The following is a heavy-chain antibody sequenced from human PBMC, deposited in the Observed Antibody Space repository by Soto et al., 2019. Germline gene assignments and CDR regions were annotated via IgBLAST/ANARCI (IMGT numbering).Heavy chain of an antibody. CDR3: ARDQDSSSWYQESYYYYYGMDV. CDR2: IWYDGSNK. Sequence: GGSLRLSCAASGFTFSSYGMHWVRQAPGKGLEWVAVIWYDGSNKYYADYVKGRFTISRDNSKNTLYLQMNSLRAEDTAVYYCARDQDSSSWYQESYYYYYGMDVWGQGTTVTVSS. CDR1: GFTFSSYG. D-gene: IGHD6-13*01. V-gene: IGHV3-33*01. J-gene: IGHJ6*02.